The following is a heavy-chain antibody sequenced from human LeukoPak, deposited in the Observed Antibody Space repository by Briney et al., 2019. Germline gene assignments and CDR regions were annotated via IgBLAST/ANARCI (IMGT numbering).Heavy chain of an antibody. CDR1: GFTFSSYA. D-gene: IGHD6-19*01. J-gene: IGHJ4*02. Sequence: TGGSLRLSCAASGFTFSSYAMSWVRRAPGKGLEWVSAISESGTNTYYTDSVRGRFTISRDNSKNTLYLHMNSLRADDTAVYYCAKMMAGVAGIPNYWGQGTLVTVFS. CDR2: ISESGTNT. CDR3: AKMMAGVAGIPNY. V-gene: IGHV3-23*01.